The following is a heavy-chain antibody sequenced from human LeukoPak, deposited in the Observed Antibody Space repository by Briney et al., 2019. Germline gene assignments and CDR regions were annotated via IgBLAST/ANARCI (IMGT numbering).Heavy chain of an antibody. CDR2: INSDGSST. Sequence: PGGSLSLSCAASGFTFSTYWMHWVRQAPGKGLVWVSRINSDGSSTNYADSVKGRFTISRDNAKNRLYLQMSSLRAEDTAVYYCARDFWEQGGYWGQGTLVTVFS. V-gene: IGHV3-74*01. CDR1: GFTFSTYW. D-gene: IGHD1-26*01. CDR3: ARDFWEQGGY. J-gene: IGHJ4*02.